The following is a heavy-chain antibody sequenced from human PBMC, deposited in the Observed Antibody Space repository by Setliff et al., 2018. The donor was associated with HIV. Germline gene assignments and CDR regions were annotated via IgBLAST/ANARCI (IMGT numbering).Heavy chain of an antibody. V-gene: IGHV4-34*01. CDR2: IHHSGST. Sequence: SETLSLTCAVYGGSFSDYYWSWIRQPPGKGLEWIGEIHHSGSTNYNPSLKSRVTISVDTSKNQFSLKLNSVTAADTAVYYCARGGRSLAAQTWFDPWGQGTLVTVSS. CDR1: GGSFSDYY. D-gene: IGHD6-6*01. CDR3: ARGGRSLAAQTWFDP. J-gene: IGHJ5*02.